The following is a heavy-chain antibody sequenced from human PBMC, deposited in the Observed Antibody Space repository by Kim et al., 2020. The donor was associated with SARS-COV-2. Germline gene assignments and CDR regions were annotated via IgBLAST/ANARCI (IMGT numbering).Heavy chain of an antibody. CDR2: IRCRGDST. Sequence: GGSLRLSCAASGFTFSSYSMSWVRQAPGKGLEWVSTIRCRGDSTNYANPVKGRFTISRDNSKKPPYLEMNSLRAEDTAVYYCSKDGRSFGVPWGQGTL. CDR3: SKDGRSFGVP. CDR1: GFTFSSYS. J-gene: IGHJ5*02. D-gene: IGHD3-16*01. V-gene: IGHV3-23*01.